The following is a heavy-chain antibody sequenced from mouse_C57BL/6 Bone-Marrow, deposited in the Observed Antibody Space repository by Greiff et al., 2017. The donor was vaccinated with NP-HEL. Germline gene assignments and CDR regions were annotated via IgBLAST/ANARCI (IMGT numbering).Heavy chain of an antibody. Sequence: EVQLQQSGPVLVKPGASVKMSCKASGYTFTDYYMNWVKQSHGKSLEWIGVINPYNGGTSYNQKFKGKATLTVDKSSSTAYMELNSLTSEDSAVYYCARWGYYGSSSHWYFDVWGTGTTVTVSS. D-gene: IGHD1-1*01. CDR1: GYTFTDYY. J-gene: IGHJ1*03. CDR2: INPYNGGT. V-gene: IGHV1-19*01. CDR3: ARWGYYGSSSHWYFDV.